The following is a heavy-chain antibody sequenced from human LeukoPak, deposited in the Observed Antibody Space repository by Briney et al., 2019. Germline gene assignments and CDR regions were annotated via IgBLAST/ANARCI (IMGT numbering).Heavy chain of an antibody. CDR2: IYYSGST. V-gene: IGHV4-59*01. D-gene: IGHD6-19*01. J-gene: IGHJ5*02. CDR1: GDSISSYY. Sequence: PSETLSLTCAVSGDSISSYYWSWIRQPPGKGPEWIGYIYYSGSTNYSPSLKSRVTISVDTSKNQFSLKLSSVTPADTGVYYCVRVPAGYSSGWFWFDPWGQGTLVTVSS. CDR3: VRVPAGYSSGWFWFDP.